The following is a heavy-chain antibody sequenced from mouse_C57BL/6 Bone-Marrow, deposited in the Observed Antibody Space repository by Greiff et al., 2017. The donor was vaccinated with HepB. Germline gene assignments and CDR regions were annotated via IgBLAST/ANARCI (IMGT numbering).Heavy chain of an antibody. CDR3: VRHGYYGSSFDY. Sequence: DVMLVESGGGLVQPKGSLKLSCAASGFSFNTYAMNWVRQAPGKGLEWVARIRSKSNNYATHYADSVKDRFTISRDDSESMLYLQMNNLKTEDTAMYYCVRHGYYGSSFDYWGQGTTLTVSS. CDR1: GFSFNTYA. D-gene: IGHD1-1*01. J-gene: IGHJ2*01. CDR2: IRSKSNNYAT. V-gene: IGHV10-1*01.